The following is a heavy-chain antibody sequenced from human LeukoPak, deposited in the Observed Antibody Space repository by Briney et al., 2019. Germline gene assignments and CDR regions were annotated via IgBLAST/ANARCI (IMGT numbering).Heavy chain of an antibody. CDR1: GGSFSGYY. V-gene: IGHV4-34*01. D-gene: IGHD6-13*01. Sequence: SETLSLTCAVYGGSFSGYYWSWIRQPPGKGLEWIGEINHSGSTNYNPSLKSRVTISVDTSKNQFSPKLSSVTAADTAVYYCARDLWIAAAGRTNNWFDPWGQGTLVTVSS. J-gene: IGHJ5*02. CDR3: ARDLWIAAAGRTNNWFDP. CDR2: INHSGST.